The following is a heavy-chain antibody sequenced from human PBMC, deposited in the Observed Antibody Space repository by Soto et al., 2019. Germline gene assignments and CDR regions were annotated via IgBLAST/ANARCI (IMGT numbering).Heavy chain of an antibody. CDR2: IYYSGST. CDR1: GGSISSYY. Sequence: PSETLSLTCTVPGGSISSYYWSWIRQPPGKGLEWIGYIYYSGSTNYNPSLKSRVTISVDTSKNQFSLKLSSVTAADTAVYYCARVVSKLLWFGELLSEDYHYYYMAVWGKGTTVTVSS. D-gene: IGHD3-10*01. CDR3: ARVVSKLLWFGELLSEDYHYYYMAV. J-gene: IGHJ6*03. V-gene: IGHV4-59*01.